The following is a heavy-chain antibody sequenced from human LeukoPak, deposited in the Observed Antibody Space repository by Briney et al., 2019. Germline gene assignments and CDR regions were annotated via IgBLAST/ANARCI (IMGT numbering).Heavy chain of an antibody. D-gene: IGHD2-15*01. CDR3: AGQVGYYVQH. Sequence: SETLSLTCTVSGGSISSYYWSWIRQPAGKGLEWIGRIYTSRNTNYNPSLKSRVTMSVDTSRNQFPLKLTSVTAADTAVYYCAGQVGYYVQHWGQGTLVTVSS. CDR2: IYTSRNT. V-gene: IGHV4-4*07. J-gene: IGHJ1*01. CDR1: GGSISSYY.